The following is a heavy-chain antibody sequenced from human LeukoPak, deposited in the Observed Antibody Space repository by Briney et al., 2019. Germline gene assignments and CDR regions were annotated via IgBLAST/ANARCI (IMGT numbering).Heavy chain of an antibody. J-gene: IGHJ4*02. V-gene: IGHV4-34*01. CDR2: IDHSGST. Sequence: SETLSLTCAVYGGSFSGYYWSWIRQPPGKGLEWIGEIDHSGSTNYNPSLKSRVTISIDTPKNQFSLKLTSVTAADTAVYYCARGQYSVWGQGTLVTISS. CDR3: ARGQYSV. D-gene: IGHD2-21*01. CDR1: GGSFSGYY.